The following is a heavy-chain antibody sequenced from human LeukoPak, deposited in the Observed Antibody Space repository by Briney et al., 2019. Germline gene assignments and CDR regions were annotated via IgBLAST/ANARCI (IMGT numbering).Heavy chain of an antibody. Sequence: SETLSLTCTVSGGSITSSSYYWGWIRQPPGKGLEWIGNIYHSGVTYYDPSLKSRVTISVDTSKNQFSLKLNSVSAADTAVYYCARRDSGYDSVWFDPWGQGTLVTVSS. CDR1: GGSITSSSYY. CDR3: ARRDSGYDSVWFDP. V-gene: IGHV4-39*01. J-gene: IGHJ5*02. D-gene: IGHD5-12*01. CDR2: IYHSGVT.